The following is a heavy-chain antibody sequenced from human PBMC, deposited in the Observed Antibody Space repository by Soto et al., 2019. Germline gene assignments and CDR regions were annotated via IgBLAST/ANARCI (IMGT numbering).Heavy chain of an antibody. CDR2: IYYSGST. D-gene: IGHD6-13*01. Sequence: SETLSLTCTVSGDSIGTTHSYWAWIRQPPGKGLEWIGSIYYSGSTYYNPSLKSRVTISVDTSKNQFSLKLSSVTAADTAVYYCARHSSGYSSSWYYFDYWGQGTLVTVSS. J-gene: IGHJ4*02. CDR1: GDSIGTTHSY. CDR3: ARHSSGYSSSWYYFDY. V-gene: IGHV4-39*01.